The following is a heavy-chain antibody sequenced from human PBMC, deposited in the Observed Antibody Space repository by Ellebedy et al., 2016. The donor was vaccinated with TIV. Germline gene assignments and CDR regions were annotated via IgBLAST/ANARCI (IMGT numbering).Heavy chain of an antibody. CDR3: ARFRHYDSSGWYGRRLDY. V-gene: IGHV3-7*03. D-gene: IGHD3-22*01. CDR2: IKQDGSEK. J-gene: IGHJ4*02. Sequence: GESLKISXAASGFTFSSYWMSWVRQAPGKGLEWVANIKQDGSEKYYVDSVKGRFTISRDNAKNSLYLQMNSLRAEDTAVYYCARFRHYDSSGWYGRRLDYWGQGTLVTVSS. CDR1: GFTFSSYW.